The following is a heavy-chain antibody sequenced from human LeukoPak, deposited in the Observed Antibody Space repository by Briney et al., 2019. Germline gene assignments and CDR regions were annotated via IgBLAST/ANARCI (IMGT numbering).Heavy chain of an antibody. Sequence: ASVKVSCKASGGTFSSYAISWVRQAPGQGLEWMGRIIPILGIANYAQKFQGRVTITADKSTSTAYMELSSLRSEDTAVYYCARERGYYDSSGYYHGDAFDIWGQGTMVTVSS. CDR3: ARERGYYDSSGYYHGDAFDI. J-gene: IGHJ3*02. CDR2: IIPILGIA. CDR1: GGTFSSYA. D-gene: IGHD3-22*01. V-gene: IGHV1-69*04.